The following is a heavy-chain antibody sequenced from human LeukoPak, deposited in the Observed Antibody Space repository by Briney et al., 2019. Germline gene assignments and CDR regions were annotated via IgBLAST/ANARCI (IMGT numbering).Heavy chain of an antibody. Sequence: GASVKVSCKASGYTFTSYYIHWVRQAPGQGLEWMGWMNPNSGNTGYAQKFQGRVTITRNTSISTAYMELSSLRSEDTAVYYCARASIALEDAFDIWGQGTMVTVSS. CDR2: MNPNSGNT. D-gene: IGHD6-19*01. CDR1: GYTFTSYY. V-gene: IGHV1-8*03. CDR3: ARASIALEDAFDI. J-gene: IGHJ3*02.